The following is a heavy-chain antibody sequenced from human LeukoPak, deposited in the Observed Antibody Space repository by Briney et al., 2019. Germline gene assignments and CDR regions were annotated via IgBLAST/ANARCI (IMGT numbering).Heavy chain of an antibody. V-gene: IGHV3-7*05. CDR3: TREEGGSYYRY. J-gene: IGHJ4*02. CDR1: GFTFSSYW. D-gene: IGHD1-26*01. Sequence: PGGSLRLSCAASGFTFSSYWMHWVRQAPGKGLEWVANINQDGSEKYYVDSVTGRFTISRDNARKSLYLQMNSLSAEDTAVYYCTREEGGSYYRYWGQETLVTVSS. CDR2: INQDGSEK.